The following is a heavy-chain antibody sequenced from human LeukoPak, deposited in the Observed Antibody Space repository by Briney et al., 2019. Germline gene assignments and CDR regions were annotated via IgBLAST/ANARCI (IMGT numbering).Heavy chain of an antibody. CDR2: IYYSGST. V-gene: IGHV4-59*01. J-gene: IGHJ4*02. D-gene: IGHD2-15*01. Sequence: SETLSLTCTVSGGSISSYYWSWIRQPPGKGLEWIGYIYYSGSTNYNPSLKSRVTISVDTSKNQFSLKLSSVTAADTAVYYCARDQRIRRFDYWGQGTLVTASS. CDR1: GGSISSYY. CDR3: ARDQRIRRFDY.